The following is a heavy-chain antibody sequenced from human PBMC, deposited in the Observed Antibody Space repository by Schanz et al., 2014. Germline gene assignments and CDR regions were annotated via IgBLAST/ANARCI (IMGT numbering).Heavy chain of an antibody. Sequence: VQVVESGGGLVQPGGSLRLSCAASGFTFSDHHMDWVRQAPGKGLEWVAIITYDGSNTYHADSVKGRFTISRDNSKNTLYLQMNSLRAEDTAVYYCIRGDIMVVPVAHFWGQGILVTVSS. V-gene: IGHV3-30*03. J-gene: IGHJ4*02. CDR3: IRGDIMVVPVAHF. D-gene: IGHD2-2*01. CDR2: ITYDGSNT. CDR1: GFTFSDHH.